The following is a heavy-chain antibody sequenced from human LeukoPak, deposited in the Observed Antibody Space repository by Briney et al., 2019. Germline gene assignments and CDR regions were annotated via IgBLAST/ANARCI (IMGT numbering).Heavy chain of an antibody. CDR2: ISSKSDNI. Sequence: GGSLRLSCAASGFTYSSCAMNWVRQAPGKGLERVSYISSKSDNIYYADSVKGRFTISRDNVKNSLYLQLNSLRAEDTAVYYCARGTAERFGERTGERYDYWGQGTLVTVSS. D-gene: IGHD3-10*01. CDR3: ARGTAERFGERTGERYDY. CDR1: GFTYSSCA. V-gene: IGHV3-48*01. J-gene: IGHJ4*02.